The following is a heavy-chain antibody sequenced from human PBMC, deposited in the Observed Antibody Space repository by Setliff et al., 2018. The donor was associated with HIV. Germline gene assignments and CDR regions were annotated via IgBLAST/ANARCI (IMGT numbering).Heavy chain of an antibody. CDR3: ATEKFYSGNGKIQH. J-gene: IGHJ1*01. Sequence: PGGSLRLSCVVSGFSFGNYAMNWFRQAPGKGLEWVPHIGRSSNPTYDADSVKGRFIISRDNARNSLYLQMNSLRAEDTAIYYCATEKFYSGNGKIQHWGQGTLVTVSS. D-gene: IGHD4-4*01. CDR2: IGRSSNPT. V-gene: IGHV3-48*01. CDR1: GFSFGNYA.